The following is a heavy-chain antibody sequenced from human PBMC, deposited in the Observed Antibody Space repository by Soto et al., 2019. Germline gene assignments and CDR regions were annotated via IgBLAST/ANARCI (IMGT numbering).Heavy chain of an antibody. CDR2: MSYDGSNK. V-gene: IGHV3-30-3*01. Sequence: QVQLVESGGGVVQPGRSLRLSCAASGFTFSIYAMHWVRQTPGTGLECVAIMSYDGSNKYYADSVKGRFTISRDNPKNTLYLQMNSLRAEDTAVYYCARDQTGITTAGGGRIDYWGQGTLVTVSS. CDR3: ARDQTGITTAGGGRIDY. J-gene: IGHJ4*02. CDR1: GFTFSIYA. D-gene: IGHD6-13*01.